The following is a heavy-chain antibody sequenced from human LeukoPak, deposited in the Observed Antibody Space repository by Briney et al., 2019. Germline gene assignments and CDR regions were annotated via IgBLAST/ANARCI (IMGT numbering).Heavy chain of an antibody. V-gene: IGHV4-4*02. D-gene: IGHD3-10*01. Sequence: SATPFLTCSVSGDSITSRNWWAWVRQTPEKGLEWIGEIFHTGSTNYNPSVEGRVTISIDKSKNQFSLMLTSVTAADTALYYCARGMWFDTLFSAFDVWGQGTMVSVSS. CDR3: ARGMWFDTLFSAFDV. CDR2: IFHTGST. CDR1: GDSITSRNW. J-gene: IGHJ3*01.